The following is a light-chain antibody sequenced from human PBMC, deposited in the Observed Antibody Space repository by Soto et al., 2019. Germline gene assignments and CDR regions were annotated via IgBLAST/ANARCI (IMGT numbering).Light chain of an antibody. CDR1: SSDVGGYNY. CDR2: EVN. Sequence: QSARTQPPSASGSPGQSVAISCTGTSSDVGGYNYVSWYQQHPGKAPKLMIYEVNKRPSGVPDRFSGSKSGNTASLTVSGLQAEDEADYYCSSYAGSSNVVGTGTKVTVL. J-gene: IGLJ1*01. CDR3: SSYAGSSNV. V-gene: IGLV2-8*01.